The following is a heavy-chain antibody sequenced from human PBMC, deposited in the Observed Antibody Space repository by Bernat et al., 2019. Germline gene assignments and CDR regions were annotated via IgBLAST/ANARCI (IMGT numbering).Heavy chain of an antibody. Sequence: QVQLVESGGGVVQPGRSLRLSCAASGFSFNSYGMHWVRQAPDKGLEWVAVIWYDGSNKYYADSVKGRFTISRDNSKNTLYLQMNSLRAEDTAVYYCARDIILNFDYWGQGTLVSVSS. CDR2: IWYDGSNK. CDR1: GFSFNSYG. V-gene: IGHV3-33*01. CDR3: ARDIILNFDY. J-gene: IGHJ4*02.